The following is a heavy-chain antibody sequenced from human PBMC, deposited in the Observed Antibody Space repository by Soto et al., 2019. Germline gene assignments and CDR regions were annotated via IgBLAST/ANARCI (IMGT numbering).Heavy chain of an antibody. D-gene: IGHD3-22*01. CDR3: ARDNTHYDSSGYGLIFDGMDV. CDR2: ISSSSSTI. CDR1: GFTFSSYS. Sequence: GGSLRLSCAASGFTFSSYSMNWVRQAPGKGLEWVSYISSSSSTIYYAESVKGRFTNSRDNTKNSLYLQMNSLRAEDMVVYYCARDNTHYDSSGYGLIFDGMDVWGQGTTVTVSS. J-gene: IGHJ6*02. V-gene: IGHV3-48*01.